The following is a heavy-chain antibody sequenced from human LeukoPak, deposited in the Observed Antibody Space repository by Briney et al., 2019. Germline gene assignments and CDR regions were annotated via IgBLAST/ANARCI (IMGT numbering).Heavy chain of an antibody. CDR2: IKQDGSEK. J-gene: IGHJ6*03. CDR3: AREGGYSYGYPYYYYMDV. V-gene: IGHV3-7*01. D-gene: IGHD5-18*01. Sequence: GGSLRLSCAASGFTFSSYWMSWVRQAPGKGLEWVANIKQDGSEKYYVDSVKGRFTISRDNAKNTLYLQMNSLRAEDTAVYYCAREGGYSYGYPYYYYMDVWGKGTTVTVSS. CDR1: GFTFSSYW.